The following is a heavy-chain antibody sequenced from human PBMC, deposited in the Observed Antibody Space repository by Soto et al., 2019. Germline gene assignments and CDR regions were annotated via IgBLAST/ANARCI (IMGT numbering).Heavy chain of an antibody. CDR1: GFTFSSYA. CDR3: AKAWFSYYYYYMDV. J-gene: IGHJ6*03. Sequence: GGSLRLSCAASGFTFSSYAMSWVRQAPGKGLEWVSGISGSGGSTYFADSVKGRFTISRDNSKNTLYLQMNSLGAEDTAVYYCAKAWFSYYYYYMDVWGKGTTVTVSS. V-gene: IGHV3-23*01. D-gene: IGHD3-10*01. CDR2: ISGSGGST.